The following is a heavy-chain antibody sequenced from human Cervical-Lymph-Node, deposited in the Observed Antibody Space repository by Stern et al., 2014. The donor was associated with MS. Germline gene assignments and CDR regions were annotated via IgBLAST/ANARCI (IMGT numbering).Heavy chain of an antibody. CDR1: GYTFTDYW. J-gene: IGHJ4*02. D-gene: IGHD6-19*01. CDR2: IFPGASDP. Sequence: VQLVQSGAEVRKPGQSLTISCKISGYTFTDYWIAWVRQMPGKGLEWMGAIFPGASDPRYSPSFQGHVTISVDTSINTAYLQWSDLRASDTAMYYCARPHSPGWSYYFDFWGQGTLVAVSS. CDR3: ARPHSPGWSYYFDF. V-gene: IGHV5-51*01.